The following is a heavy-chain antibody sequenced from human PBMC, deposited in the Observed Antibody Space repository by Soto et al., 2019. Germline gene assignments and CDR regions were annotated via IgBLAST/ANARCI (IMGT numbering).Heavy chain of an antibody. J-gene: IGHJ5*02. CDR3: ARAITSSPSPGLNWFDP. Sequence: PSETLSLTCAVFGGSFSCHCLNWIRQRPGEGVEWILTINYMGSTNYNPSVKNRVTISVDTSKNQFSLKLSSVNPADTLVYSCARAITSSPSPGLNWFDPWGQETLVTVSS. D-gene: IGHD2-2*01. V-gene: IGHV4-34*01. CDR2: INYMGST. CDR1: GGSFSCHC.